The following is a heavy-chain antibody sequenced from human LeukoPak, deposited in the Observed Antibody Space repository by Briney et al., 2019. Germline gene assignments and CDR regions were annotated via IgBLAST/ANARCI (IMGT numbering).Heavy chain of an antibody. V-gene: IGHV4-59*12. J-gene: IGHJ5*02. Sequence: SETLSLTCTVSGGSISSYYGSWIRQPPGKGLEWIGYIYYSGSTNYNPSLKRRVTLSVDTSTNQFSLKLTSVTPADTAVYYCARGLVYSGPYIDLWGQGTLVTVSS. CDR1: GGSISSYY. D-gene: IGHD1-26*01. CDR3: ARGLVYSGPYIDL. CDR2: IYYSGST.